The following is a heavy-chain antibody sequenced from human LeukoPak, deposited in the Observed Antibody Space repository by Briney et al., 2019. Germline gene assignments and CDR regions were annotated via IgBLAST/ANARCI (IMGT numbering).Heavy chain of an antibody. CDR1: GGSISSYY. V-gene: IGHV4-59*01. CDR3: ARVVGDIVVVPAGIDP. J-gene: IGHJ5*02. CDR2: IYYSGST. Sequence: PSETLSLTCTVSGGSISSYYWGWIRQPPGKGLEWIGYIYYSGSTNYNPSLKSRVTISVDTSKNQFSLKLSSVTAADTAVYYCARVVGDIVVVPAGIDPWGQGTLVTVSS. D-gene: IGHD2-2*01.